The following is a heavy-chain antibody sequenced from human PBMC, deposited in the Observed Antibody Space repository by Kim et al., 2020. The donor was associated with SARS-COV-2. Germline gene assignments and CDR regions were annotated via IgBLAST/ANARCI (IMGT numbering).Heavy chain of an antibody. Sequence: GGSLRLSCAASRFTFSSYAMSWVRQAPGKGLEWVSVISGSGDNTCYADSVKGRFTISRDNSKNTLYLQMNSLRAEDTAVYYCAKSTFDIVVVPAAPDLDYWGQGTLVTVSS. V-gene: IGHV3-23*01. CDR2: ISGSGDNT. CDR1: RFTFSSYA. CDR3: AKSTFDIVVVPAAPDLDY. J-gene: IGHJ4*02. D-gene: IGHD2-2*01.